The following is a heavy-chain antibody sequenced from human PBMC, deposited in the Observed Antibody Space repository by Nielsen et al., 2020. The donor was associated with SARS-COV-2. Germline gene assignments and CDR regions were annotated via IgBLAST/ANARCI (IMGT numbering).Heavy chain of an antibody. J-gene: IGHJ4*02. CDR3: ARDAAYSRFDY. Sequence: GGSLRLSCAASGLLFSSSWMVWVRQAPGKGLEWVANINEDGSVVNYVDSVKGRFTISRDNAGKSLYLQMNSLRAEDTAVYYCARDAAYSRFDYWGQGTLVTVSS. CDR1: GLLFSSSW. V-gene: IGHV3-7*05. CDR2: INEDGSVV. D-gene: IGHD4-11*01.